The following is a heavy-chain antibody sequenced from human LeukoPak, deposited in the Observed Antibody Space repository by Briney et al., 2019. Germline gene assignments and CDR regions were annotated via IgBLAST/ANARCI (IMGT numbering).Heavy chain of an antibody. CDR2: ISGDNPGT. Sequence: GGSLRLSCAASGFTFSTYAMSWVRQTPGKGLEWVAAISGDNPGTYHANSVKGRFTISRDNSKDTLHLQMSGLRAEDTARYYCAKAPVGHCSGAFCYHFDSWGQGTLVTVSS. CDR3: AKAPVGHCSGAFCYHFDS. J-gene: IGHJ4*02. CDR1: GFTFSTYA. D-gene: IGHD2-15*01. V-gene: IGHV3-23*01.